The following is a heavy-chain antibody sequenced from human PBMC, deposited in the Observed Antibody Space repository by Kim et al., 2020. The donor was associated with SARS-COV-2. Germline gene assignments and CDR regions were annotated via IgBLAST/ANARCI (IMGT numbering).Heavy chain of an antibody. D-gene: IGHD3-10*01. CDR2: MNPNSGNT. CDR3: ARRITMVRGVILVRYYYYYGMDV. V-gene: IGHV1-8*01. CDR1: GYTFTSYD. J-gene: IGHJ6*02. Sequence: ASVKVSCKASGYTFTSYDINWVRQATGQGLEWMGWMNPNSGNTGYAQKFQGRVTMTRNTSISTAYMELSSLRSEDTAVYYCARRITMVRGVILVRYYYYYGMDVWGQGTTVTVSS.